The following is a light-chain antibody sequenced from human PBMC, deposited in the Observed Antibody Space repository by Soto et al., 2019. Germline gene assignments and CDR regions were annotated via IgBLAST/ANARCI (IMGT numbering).Light chain of an antibody. CDR2: EVT. Sequence: QSALTQPASVSGSPGQSITISCTGTTSDVGSHNFVSWYQQLPGKAPKLLIYEVTNRPSGTSNRFSGYKSGNTASLTISGLQAEDEADYYCSSFTNSILVFGGGTKLTVL. V-gene: IGLV2-14*01. J-gene: IGLJ3*02. CDR1: TSDVGSHNF. CDR3: SSFTNSILV.